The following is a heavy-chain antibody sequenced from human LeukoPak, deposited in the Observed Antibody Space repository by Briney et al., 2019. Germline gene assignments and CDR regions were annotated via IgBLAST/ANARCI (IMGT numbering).Heavy chain of an antibody. CDR2: ISTYNDKP. D-gene: IGHD3-10*01. CDR3: ARGFYFGSGSFYDYFDY. Sequence: GAPVKVSCEASGYTFPSDGISWVRQAPGQGLEWMGWISTYNDKPDYAQKFPGRVTMTTYSSTSTAYMELRSLGSDDTAVYYCARGFYFGSGSFYDYFDYWGQGTLVTVSS. CDR1: GYTFPSDG. J-gene: IGHJ4*02. V-gene: IGHV1-18*01.